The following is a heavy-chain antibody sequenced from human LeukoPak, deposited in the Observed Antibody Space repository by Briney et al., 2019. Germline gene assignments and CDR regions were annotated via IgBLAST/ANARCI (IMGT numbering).Heavy chain of an antibody. J-gene: IGHJ3*02. CDR1: GGSISRGGYS. CDR2: IYYSGST. CDR3: ARHIPSASYYYGSGSAFDI. D-gene: IGHD3-10*01. V-gene: IGHV4-30-4*07. Sequence: SQTLSLTCAVSGGSISRGGYSWSWIRQPPGKGLEWIGYIYYSGSTNYNPSLKSRVTISVDTSKNQFSLKLSSVTAADTAVYYCARHIPSASYYYGSGSAFDIWGQGTMVTVSS.